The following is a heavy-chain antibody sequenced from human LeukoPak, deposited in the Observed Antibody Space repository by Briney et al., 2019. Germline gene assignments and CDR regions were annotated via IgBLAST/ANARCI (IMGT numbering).Heavy chain of an antibody. CDR1: GYTFTDYY. V-gene: IGHV1-2*02. D-gene: IGHD1-26*01. J-gene: IGHJ4*02. Sequence: ASVKVSCKASGYTFTDYYMQWVQQAPGQGLEWMGWINPNSGGTNYAQKFQGRVTMTRDTSISTAYMELSRLRSDDTAVYYCAREGPIVGATHLVDYWGQGTLVTVSS. CDR3: AREGPIVGATHLVDY. CDR2: INPNSGGT.